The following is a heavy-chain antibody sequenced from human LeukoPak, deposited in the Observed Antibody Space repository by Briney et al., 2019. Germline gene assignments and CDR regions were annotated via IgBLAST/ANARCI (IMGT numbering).Heavy chain of an antibody. CDR3: ARDRYSSGWSAAKN. CDR2: ISYDGSDK. CDR1: GFTFSSYA. Sequence: GGSLRLSCAASGFTFSSYAMNWVRQAPGKGLKWVAVISYDGSDKYYADSVKGRFTISRDNSKNTLYLQVNSLRPEDTAVYYCARDRYSSGWSAAKNWSQGTLVTVSS. V-gene: IGHV3-30*04. D-gene: IGHD6-19*01. J-gene: IGHJ4*02.